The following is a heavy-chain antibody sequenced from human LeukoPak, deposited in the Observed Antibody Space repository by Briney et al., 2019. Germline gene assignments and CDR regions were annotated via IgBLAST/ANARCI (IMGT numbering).Heavy chain of an antibody. CDR2: ISAYNGNT. CDR1: GYTFTSYG. CDR3: ARDFKQWLATTDYYGMDV. J-gene: IGHJ6*02. D-gene: IGHD6-19*01. Sequence: ASVKVSCKASGYTFTSYGISWVRQAPGQGLEWMGWISAYNGNTNYAQKLQGRVTMTTDTSTSTAYMELRSLRSDDTAVYYCARDFKQWLATTDYYGMDVWGQGTTVTVSS. V-gene: IGHV1-18*01.